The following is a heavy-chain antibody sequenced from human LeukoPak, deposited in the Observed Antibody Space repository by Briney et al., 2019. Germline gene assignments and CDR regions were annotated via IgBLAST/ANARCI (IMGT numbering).Heavy chain of an antibody. CDR3: AKDLTSSSTRPDS. J-gene: IGHJ1*01. CDR2: ISDSGGST. CDR1: GFTFSNYA. Sequence: PGVSLRLSCAASGFTFSNYAMSWVRQAPGKGLEWVSAISDSGGSTYYADSVKGRFTISRDNSKNTLSLQMNSLRAEDTAVYYCAKDLTSSSTRPDSWGQGTLVTVSS. D-gene: IGHD6-6*01. V-gene: IGHV3-23*01.